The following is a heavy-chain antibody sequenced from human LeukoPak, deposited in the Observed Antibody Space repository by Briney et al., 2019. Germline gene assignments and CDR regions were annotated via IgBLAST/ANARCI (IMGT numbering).Heavy chain of an antibody. V-gene: IGHV3-33*01. CDR3: ARRVQYYFDY. Sequence: GGPLRLSCAASGFIFSNYDMHWVRQAPGKGLEWVAVIWYDGSDKHYADSVQGRFTISRDNSKNSLYLQMNSLRAEDTALYFCARRVQYYFDYWGQGTLVTVSS. CDR2: IWYDGSDK. J-gene: IGHJ4*02. CDR1: GFIFSNYD.